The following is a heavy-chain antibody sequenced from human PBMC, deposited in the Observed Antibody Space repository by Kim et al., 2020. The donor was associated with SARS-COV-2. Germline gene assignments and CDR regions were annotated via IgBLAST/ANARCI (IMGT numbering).Heavy chain of an antibody. CDR1: GFTFSSYW. Sequence: GGSLRLSCAASGFTFSSYWMHWVRQAPGKGLVWVSRINSDGSSTSYADSVKGRFTISRDNAKNTLYLQMNSLRAEDTAVYYCARVARAFWSGYYTHFDYWGQGTLVTVSS. CDR2: INSDGSST. J-gene: IGHJ4*02. CDR3: ARVARAFWSGYYTHFDY. D-gene: IGHD3-3*01. V-gene: IGHV3-74*01.